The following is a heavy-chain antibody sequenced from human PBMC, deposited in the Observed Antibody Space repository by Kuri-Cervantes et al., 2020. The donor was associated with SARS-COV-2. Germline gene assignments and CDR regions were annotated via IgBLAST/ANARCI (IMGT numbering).Heavy chain of an antibody. CDR3: ARDGGSSWDFDY. CDR2: IYYSGST. CDR1: GGSISSYY. Sequence: SETLSLTCTVSGGSISSYYWSWIRQPPGKGLEWIGYIYYSGSTNYNPSLKSRVTKSVDTSKNQFSLKLSSVTAADTAVYYCARDGGSSWDFDYWGQGTLVTVSS. J-gene: IGHJ4*02. V-gene: IGHV4-59*01. D-gene: IGHD6-13*01.